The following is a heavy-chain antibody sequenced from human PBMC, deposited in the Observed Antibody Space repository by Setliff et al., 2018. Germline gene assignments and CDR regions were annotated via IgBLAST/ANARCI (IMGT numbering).Heavy chain of an antibody. Sequence: PSETLSLTCAVSGYSISSGYYWGWIRQPPGKGLEWIGSIYHSGSTYYNPSLKSRVTISVDTSKNQFSLKLSSVTAADTAVYYCARHVYGSGSYYNWFDPWGQGTLVTVSS. V-gene: IGHV4-38-2*01. CDR3: ARHVYGSGSYYNWFDP. D-gene: IGHD3-10*01. CDR1: GYSISSGYY. CDR2: IYHSGST. J-gene: IGHJ5*02.